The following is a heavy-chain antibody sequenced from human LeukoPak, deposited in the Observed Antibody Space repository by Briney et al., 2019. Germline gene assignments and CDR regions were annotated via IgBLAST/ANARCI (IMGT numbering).Heavy chain of an antibody. D-gene: IGHD1-26*01. CDR3: ARHPGIHRGAFAI. CDR2: SNDSGGT. J-gene: IGHJ3*02. V-gene: IGHV4-34*10. Sequence: SETLSLTCAVYGGTFSGYYWSWIRQPPGKRLEWVGESNDSGGTNYNPSLKSRVTMSVGTSKNQFSLRLSSVTAADTAVYYCARHPGIHRGAFAIWGQGTMVTVSS. CDR1: GGTFSGYY.